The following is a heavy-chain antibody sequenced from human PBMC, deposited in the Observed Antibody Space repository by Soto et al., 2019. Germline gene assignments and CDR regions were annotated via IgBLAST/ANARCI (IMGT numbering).Heavy chain of an antibody. CDR2: ISGVGAKT. Sequence: GGSLRLSCAASGFSFSNYPMSWVRQAPGKGLEWVSAISGVGAKTYYADSVKGRFTISRDNSKNTLYLQMNSLRAEDTAVYYCAIDPNDYIWGSYRSADAFYIWGQGTMVTVSS. CDR3: AIDPNDYIWGSYRSADAFYI. D-gene: IGHD3-16*02. V-gene: IGHV3-23*01. J-gene: IGHJ3*02. CDR1: GFSFSNYP.